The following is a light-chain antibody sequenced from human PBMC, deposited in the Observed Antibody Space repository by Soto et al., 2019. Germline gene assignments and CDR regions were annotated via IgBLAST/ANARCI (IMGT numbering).Light chain of an antibody. J-gene: IGLJ2*01. CDR2: LNSDGSH. V-gene: IGLV4-69*01. Sequence: QPVLTQSPSASASLGASVKLTCTLSSGHSSYAIAWHQQQPEKGPRYLMKLNSDGSHSKGDGIPDRFSGSSSGAERYLTISSHQSEDDADYYCQTWGTGTVVFGGGTKLTVL. CDR1: SGHSSYA. CDR3: QTWGTGTVV.